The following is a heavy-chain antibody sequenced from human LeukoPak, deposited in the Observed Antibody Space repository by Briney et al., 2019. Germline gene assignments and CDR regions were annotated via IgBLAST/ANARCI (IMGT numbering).Heavy chain of an antibody. V-gene: IGHV1-3*01. CDR1: GYTFTSYA. CDR2: INAGNGNT. Sequence: GASVKVSCKASGYTFTSYAMHWVRRAPGQRLEWMGWINAGNGNTKYSQKFQGRVTITRDTSASTAYMELSSLRSEDTAVYYCARGQGGSCYLCYFDYWGQGTLVTVSS. J-gene: IGHJ4*02. D-gene: IGHD2-15*01. CDR3: ARGQGGSCYLCYFDY.